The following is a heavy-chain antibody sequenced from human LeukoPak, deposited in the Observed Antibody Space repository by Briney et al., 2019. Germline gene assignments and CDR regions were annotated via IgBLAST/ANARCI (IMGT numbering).Heavy chain of an antibody. J-gene: IGHJ4*02. D-gene: IGHD1-14*01. CDR3: ARAGGMDDH. V-gene: IGHV4-30-4*01. Sequence: SQTLSLTCTVPAGPISSGDYFWRWIRQPPGKGLEWIGYIYYSGSTYYNPSLKSRVTISVDTSKNQFSLKLSSVTAADTAVYYCARAGGMDDHWGQGTLVTVSS. CDR2: IYYSGST. CDR1: AGPISSGDYF.